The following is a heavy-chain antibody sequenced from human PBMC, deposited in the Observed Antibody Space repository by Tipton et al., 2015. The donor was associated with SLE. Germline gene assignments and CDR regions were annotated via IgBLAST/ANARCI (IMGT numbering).Heavy chain of an antibody. CDR1: GFTFSTYT. Sequence: GSLRLSCAASGFTFSTYTMHWVRQAPGKGLEWISAISSGRDIVYYADSVKGRFTISRDNGKNSLYLQMNSLRAEDTAVYYCARDARGYRGIFDSWGQGTQVTVSS. J-gene: IGHJ4*02. CDR3: ARDARGYRGIFDS. D-gene: IGHD5-12*01. CDR2: ISSGRDIV. V-gene: IGHV3-48*01.